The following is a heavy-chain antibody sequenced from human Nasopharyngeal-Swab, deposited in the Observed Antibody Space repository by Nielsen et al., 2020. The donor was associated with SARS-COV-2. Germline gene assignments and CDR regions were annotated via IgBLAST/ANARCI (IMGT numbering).Heavy chain of an antibody. CDR1: GYSFTTSW. CDR2: IYPGDSES. D-gene: IGHD6-6*01. V-gene: IGHV5-51*01. Sequence: GESLKISCKGSGYSFTTSWIGWVRQMPEKGLERMGGIYPGDSESRYSPSFQALVPISADKSISTAYLQWTSLKASDTAMYYCARRGPYGSISSFDYWGQGTLVTVSS. J-gene: IGHJ4*02. CDR3: ARRGPYGSISSFDY.